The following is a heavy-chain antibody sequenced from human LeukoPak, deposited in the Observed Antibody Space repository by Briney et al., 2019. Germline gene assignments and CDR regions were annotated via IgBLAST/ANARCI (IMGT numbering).Heavy chain of an antibody. Sequence: GSLRLSCAASGFTFSTYWMHWVRQAPGKGLVWVSRVRPEGTTTAYADSVKGRFTISRDNAKNTLFLQMNSLSAEDTAVYYCARDLDWILFDYWGQGTLVTVSS. CDR1: GFTFSTYW. J-gene: IGHJ4*02. D-gene: IGHD3-9*01. V-gene: IGHV3-74*03. CDR3: ARDLDWILFDY. CDR2: VRPEGTTT.